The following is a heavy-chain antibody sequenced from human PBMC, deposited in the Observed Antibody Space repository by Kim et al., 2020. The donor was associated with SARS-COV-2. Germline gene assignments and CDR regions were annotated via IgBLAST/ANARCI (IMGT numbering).Heavy chain of an antibody. J-gene: IGHJ4*02. CDR1: GGSISSYY. CDR3: ARDALIWGSGIDY. CDR2: IYYSGST. Sequence: SETLSLTCTVSGGSISSYYWSWIRQPPGKGLEWIGYIYYSGSTNYNPSLKSRVTISVDTSKNQFSLKLSSVTAADTAVYYCARDALIWGSGIDYWGQGTLVTVSS. V-gene: IGHV4-59*13. D-gene: IGHD3-16*01.